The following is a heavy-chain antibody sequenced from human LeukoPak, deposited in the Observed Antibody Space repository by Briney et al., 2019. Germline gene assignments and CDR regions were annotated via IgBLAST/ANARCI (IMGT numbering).Heavy chain of an antibody. CDR1: GGSLSSGSYY. Sequence: SETLSLTRTVSGGSLSSGSYYWSWIRQPAGKGLEWIGRIYTSGGTNYNPSLKSRVTISVDTSKNQFSLKLSSVTAADTAVYYCARVVGQGYCSGGSCIKGGLWFDPWGQGTLVTVSS. J-gene: IGHJ5*02. CDR2: IYTSGGT. V-gene: IGHV4-61*02. D-gene: IGHD2-15*01. CDR3: ARVVGQGYCSGGSCIKGGLWFDP.